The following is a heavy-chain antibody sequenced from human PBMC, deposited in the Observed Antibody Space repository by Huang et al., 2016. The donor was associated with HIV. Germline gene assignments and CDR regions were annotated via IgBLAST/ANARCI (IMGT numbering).Heavy chain of an antibody. Sequence: QLQLQESGPGQVKPSETLSLTCTVSGDFISSTNYYWGWIRQSPGKGLECVGSVYQSGSTNYNPSLKRRVTLSVDTSRNQFSLRLNSVTAADTAVYYCASQHIGAAATWFWGRGTQVAVSS. CDR3: ASQHIGAAATWF. V-gene: IGHV4-39*01. CDR2: VYQSGST. CDR1: GDFISSTNYY. J-gene: IGHJ4*02. D-gene: IGHD6-13*01.